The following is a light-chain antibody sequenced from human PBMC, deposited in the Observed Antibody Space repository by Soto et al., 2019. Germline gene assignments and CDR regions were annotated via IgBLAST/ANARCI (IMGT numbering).Light chain of an antibody. V-gene: IGKV3-20*01. CDR1: QSVSSSY. CDR3: LQYGSSPYT. Sequence: EIVLTQSPGTLSLSPGERATLSCRDSQSVSSSYLAWYQQKPGQAPRLLIYGASSRATGIPDRFSGSGSGTDFTLTISRLEPEDFAVYYCLQYGSSPYTFGPGTKLEIK. CDR2: GAS. J-gene: IGKJ2*01.